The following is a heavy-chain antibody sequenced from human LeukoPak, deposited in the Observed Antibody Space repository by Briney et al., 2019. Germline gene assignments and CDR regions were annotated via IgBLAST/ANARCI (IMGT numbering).Heavy chain of an antibody. CDR1: GYTFTGYY. Sequence: ASVKVSCKASGYTFTGYYVHWVRQAPGQGLEWMGWINPHSGGTNYAQKFQGRVTMTRDTSISTAYMELSRLKSDDTAVYYCARASEYSSTLTDYWGQGTLVTVSS. CDR2: INPHSGGT. J-gene: IGHJ4*02. V-gene: IGHV1-2*02. CDR3: ARASEYSSTLTDY. D-gene: IGHD6-13*01.